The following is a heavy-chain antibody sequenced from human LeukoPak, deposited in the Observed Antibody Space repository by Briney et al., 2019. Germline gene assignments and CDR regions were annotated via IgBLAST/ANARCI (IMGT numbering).Heavy chain of an antibody. J-gene: IGHJ3*02. V-gene: IGHV5-51*01. CDR1: GYSFTSYW. CDR3: ARRQTPDYGDPWGAFDI. CDR2: IYPGDSDT. Sequence: GESRKISCKGSGYSFTSYWIGWVRQLPGKGLEGMGIIYPGDSDTRYSPSFQGQVTISADKSISTAYLQWSSLKASDTAMYYCARRQTPDYGDPWGAFDIWGQGTMVTVSS. D-gene: IGHD4-17*01.